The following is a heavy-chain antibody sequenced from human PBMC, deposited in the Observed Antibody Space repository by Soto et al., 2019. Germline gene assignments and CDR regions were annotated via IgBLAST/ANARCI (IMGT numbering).Heavy chain of an antibody. CDR1: GYTFTSYY. J-gene: IGHJ3*02. D-gene: IGHD3-9*01. Sequence: ASVKVSCKASGYTFTSYYMHWVRQAPGQGLEWMGIINPSGGSTSYAQKFQGRVTMTRDTSTSTVYMELSSLRSEDTAVYYCARGEPYYDILTGRAGGAFDIWGQGTMVTVSS. CDR2: INPSGGST. V-gene: IGHV1-46*01. CDR3: ARGEPYYDILTGRAGGAFDI.